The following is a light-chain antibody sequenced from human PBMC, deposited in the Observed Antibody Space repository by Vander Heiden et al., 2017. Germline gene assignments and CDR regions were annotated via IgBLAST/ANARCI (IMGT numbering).Light chain of an antibody. CDR1: QSISTSY. V-gene: IGKV3-20*01. CDR3: HQYAGSSYT. Sequence: EIELTQSPGTLSLSPGERATLSCRASQSISTSYLAWYQKKPGQAPRLLIPGASSRATGIPDRFSGSGSGTDFTLTISRLEPEDFAVYYCHQYAGSSYTFGQGTKLEIK. J-gene: IGKJ2*01. CDR2: GAS.